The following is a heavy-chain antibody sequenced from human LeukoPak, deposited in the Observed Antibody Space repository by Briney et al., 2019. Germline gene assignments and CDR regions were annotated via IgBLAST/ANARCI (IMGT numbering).Heavy chain of an antibody. CDR3: ARGEYSYGLRLGY. D-gene: IGHD5-18*01. CDR2: IHYTGST. V-gene: IGHV4-59*01. CDR1: GGSISSYY. Sequence: SETLSLTCTVSGGSISSYYWSWIRQSPGKGLECIGYIHYTGSTNYNPSLKSRVTISVDTSKNQFSLKLSSVTAADTAVYYCARGEYSYGLRLGYWGQGTLVTVSS. J-gene: IGHJ4*02.